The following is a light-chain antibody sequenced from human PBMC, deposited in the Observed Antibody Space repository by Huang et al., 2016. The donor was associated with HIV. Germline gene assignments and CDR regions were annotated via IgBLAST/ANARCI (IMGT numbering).Light chain of an antibody. V-gene: IGKV1-39*01. J-gene: IGKJ2*01. CDR3: QLSYSGPRT. CDR2: ATS. CDR1: QSINSN. Sequence: DIQMTQSPSFLSASVGDRVSITCRASQSINSNLNWYQHKPGRAPRLLIYATSSLQSEVPSRFTGGGSGTHFTLTINNLQPEDFATYYCQLSYSGPRTFGQGTKLEIK.